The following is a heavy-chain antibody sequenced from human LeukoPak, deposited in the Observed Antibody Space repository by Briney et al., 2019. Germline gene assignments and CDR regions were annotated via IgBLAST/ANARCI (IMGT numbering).Heavy chain of an antibody. Sequence: GGSLRLSCAACGFTFRSYGRQGVRQAPRKGREWVAVKWYDGSNKYYADSVKGRFTTSRANSKNTLYLHMNSLSAEDTAVYYCAREYSYGYYFDYWGQGTLVTVSS. J-gene: IGHJ4*02. V-gene: IGHV3-33*01. D-gene: IGHD5-18*01. CDR2: KWYDGSNK. CDR3: AREYSYGYYFDY. CDR1: GFTFRSYG.